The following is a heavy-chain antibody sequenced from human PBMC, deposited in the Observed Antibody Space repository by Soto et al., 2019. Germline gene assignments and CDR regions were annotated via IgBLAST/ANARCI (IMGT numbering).Heavy chain of an antibody. CDR3: AKENIYYDFDC. J-gene: IGHJ4*02. CDR1: EFTLSSYC. CDR2: INSRSTNI. D-gene: IGHD3-22*01. V-gene: IGHV3-21*01. Sequence: EVQLVESGGGLVKPGGSLRLSCVASEFTLSSYCLDWVRQAPGKGLEWVSCINSRSTNICHADSVKGRFTISRDNSRNTLFLQMNSLRAEDSAVYYCAKENIYYDFDCWGQGTLVSVSS.